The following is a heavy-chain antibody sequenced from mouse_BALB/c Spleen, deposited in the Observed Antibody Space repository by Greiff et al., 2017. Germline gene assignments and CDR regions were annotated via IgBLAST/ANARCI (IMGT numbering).Heavy chain of an antibody. J-gene: IGHJ4*01. Sequence: VQLQQSGPELVKPGASVKIPCKASGYTFTDYNMDWVKQSHGKSLEWIGDINPNNGGTIYNQKFKGKATLTVDKSSSTAYMELRSLTSEDTAVYYCARRGYGNYGPYAMDYWGQGTSVTVSS. CDR2: INPNNGGT. V-gene: IGHV1-18*01. CDR3: ARRGYGNYGPYAMDY. D-gene: IGHD2-1*01. CDR1: GYTFTDYN.